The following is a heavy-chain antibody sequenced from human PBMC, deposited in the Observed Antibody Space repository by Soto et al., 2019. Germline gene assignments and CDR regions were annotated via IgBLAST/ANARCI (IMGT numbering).Heavy chain of an antibody. D-gene: IGHD4-17*01. CDR3: AKDDSEYGDYVLLFDY. CDR2: ISGSGGST. Sequence: EVQLLESGGGLVQPGGSLRLSCAASGFTFSSYAMSWVRQAPGKGLEWVSAISGSGGSTYYAASVKGRFTISRDNSKNTLYLQMNSLRAEDTAVYYCAKDDSEYGDYVLLFDYWGQGTLVTVSS. J-gene: IGHJ4*02. CDR1: GFTFSSYA. V-gene: IGHV3-23*01.